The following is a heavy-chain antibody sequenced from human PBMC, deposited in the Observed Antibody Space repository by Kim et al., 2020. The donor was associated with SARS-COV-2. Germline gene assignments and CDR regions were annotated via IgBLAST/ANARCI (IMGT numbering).Heavy chain of an antibody. CDR1: GGSISSYY. D-gene: IGHD6-19*01. V-gene: IGHV4-59*13. J-gene: IGHJ5*02. CDR2: IYYSGST. Sequence: SETLSLTCTVSGGSISSYYWSWIRQPPGKGLEWIGYIYYSGSTNYNPSLKSRVTISVDTSKNQFSLKLSSVTAADTAVYYCARVETEQWLDGENWFDPWGQGTLVTVSS. CDR3: ARVETEQWLDGENWFDP.